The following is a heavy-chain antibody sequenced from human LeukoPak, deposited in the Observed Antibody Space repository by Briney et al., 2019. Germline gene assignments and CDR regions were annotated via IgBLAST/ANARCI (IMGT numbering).Heavy chain of an antibody. V-gene: IGHV3-7*01. CDR1: GFTFSSYW. CDR2: IKQDGSEK. Sequence: SGGSLRLSCAASGFTFSSYWMSWVRQAPGKGLEWVANIKQDGSEKYYVDSVKGRFTISRDNAKNSLYLQMNSLRAEDTAVYYCVRDAPYSHFDYWGQGTLVTVSS. D-gene: IGHD4-11*01. J-gene: IGHJ4*02. CDR3: VRDAPYSHFDY.